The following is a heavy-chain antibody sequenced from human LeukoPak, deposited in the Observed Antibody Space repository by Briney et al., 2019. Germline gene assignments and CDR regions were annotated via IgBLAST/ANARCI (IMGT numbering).Heavy chain of an antibody. Sequence: SETLSLTCTVSGGSISTYYWSWIGQPPGKGLERIGYIHYSGTTNYNPSLKSRVTISVDTSKNQFSLRLSSVTAADMAVYSFVRDSGGSLYAFDYCGQGTLVTVSS. CDR1: GGSISTYY. CDR2: IHYSGTT. CDR3: VRDSGGSLYAFDY. D-gene: IGHD3-16*02. J-gene: IGHJ4*02. V-gene: IGHV4-59*01.